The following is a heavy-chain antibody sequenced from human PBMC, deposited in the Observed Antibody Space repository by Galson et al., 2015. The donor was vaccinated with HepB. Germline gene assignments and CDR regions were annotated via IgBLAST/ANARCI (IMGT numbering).Heavy chain of an antibody. CDR3: ARDQGISSSGGEGFDL. CDR2: ISDNDAYT. D-gene: IGHD6-19*01. V-gene: IGHV1-18*04. J-gene: IGHJ3*01. Sequence: YSFKNYTIAWLRQAPGQGLEWLGWISDNDAYTKSSPEVQGRISMTTDPSTNSAYMELRSLRAQDTAMYYCARDQGISSSGGEGFDLWGQGTMVTV. CDR1: YSFKNYT.